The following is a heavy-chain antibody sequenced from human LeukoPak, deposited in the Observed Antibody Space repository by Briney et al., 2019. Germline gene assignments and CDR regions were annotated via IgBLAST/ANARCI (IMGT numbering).Heavy chain of an antibody. Sequence: GGSLRLSCAASGFTFSSYGMLWVRQAPGKGLEWVAVISYDGSNKYYADSVKGRFTISRDNSKNTLYLQMNRLRAEDTAVYYCAKDLGGSYCSSTSCPFDCWGQGVLVTV. CDR1: GFTFSSYG. CDR3: AKDLGGSYCSSTSCPFDC. J-gene: IGHJ4*02. CDR2: ISYDGSNK. V-gene: IGHV3-30*18. D-gene: IGHD2-2*01.